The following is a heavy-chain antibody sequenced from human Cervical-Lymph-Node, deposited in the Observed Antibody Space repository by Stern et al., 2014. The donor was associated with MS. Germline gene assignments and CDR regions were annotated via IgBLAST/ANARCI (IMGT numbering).Heavy chain of an antibody. D-gene: IGHD6-13*01. CDR2: INPSSGGT. J-gene: IGHJ4*02. CDR3: VRDASRYSSSWYLDS. CDR1: GYTLTAYY. V-gene: IGHV1-2*02. Sequence: MQLVESGAEVKKPGASVKVSCKASGYTLTAYYMHWVRQAPGQGLEWRGWINPSSGGTNYAQKFQGRVTMTRDTSISTAYMGLSSLTSDDTAVYYCVRDASRYSSSWYLDSWGQGTLVTVSS.